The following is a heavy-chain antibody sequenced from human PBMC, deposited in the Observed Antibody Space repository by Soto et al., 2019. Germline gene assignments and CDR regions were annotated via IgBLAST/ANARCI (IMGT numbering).Heavy chain of an antibody. V-gene: IGHV1-3*01. J-gene: IGHJ4*02. Sequence: SSVKVSCKASGYTFTDYAIHWVRQAPGQGLEWMGWINVGNGNTGYSRKFQGRVTNVRDMSASTAYIEVTSLTSEDTAIYYCAREGAHYTPLDHWGQGTLVTVSS. D-gene: IGHD2-15*01. CDR2: INVGNGNT. CDR1: GYTFTDYA. CDR3: AREGAHYTPLDH.